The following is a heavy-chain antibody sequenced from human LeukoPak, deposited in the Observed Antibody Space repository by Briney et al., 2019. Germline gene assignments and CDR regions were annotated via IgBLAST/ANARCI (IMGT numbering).Heavy chain of an antibody. Sequence: SETLSLTCGVYGGSFSGYYWSWIRQPPGKGLEWIGEINHSGSTNYNPSLKSRVTISVDTSNNHFSLNLISVTAADTAVYYCARGSYSVTRGSFDYWGQGTLLTVSS. CDR2: INHSGST. D-gene: IGHD4-11*01. J-gene: IGHJ4*02. CDR1: GGSFSGYY. V-gene: IGHV4-34*01. CDR3: ARGSYSVTRGSFDY.